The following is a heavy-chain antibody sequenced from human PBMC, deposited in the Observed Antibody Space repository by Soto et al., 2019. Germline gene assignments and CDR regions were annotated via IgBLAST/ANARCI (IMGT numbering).Heavy chain of an antibody. Sequence: LRLSCVASGFPFSSYAMSWVRQTPGKGLEWVSGIGGSGGRTYYADSVKGRFTISRDNSNNTLSLQMHILRVEDTAVYFCAKGGYYSLFDIWGQGTMVTVSS. D-gene: IGHD3-16*01. V-gene: IGHV3-23*01. CDR2: IGGSGGRT. CDR1: GFPFSSYA. CDR3: AKGGYYSLFDI. J-gene: IGHJ3*02.